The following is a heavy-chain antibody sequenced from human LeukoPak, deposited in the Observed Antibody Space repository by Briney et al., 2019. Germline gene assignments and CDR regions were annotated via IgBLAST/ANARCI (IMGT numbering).Heavy chain of an antibody. CDR3: ARAYHGSGNYYLDY. CDR1: GYNFTNYY. Sequence: ASVKVSCKASGYNFTNYYMHWVRQAPGQGLEWMGRIIPILGIANYAQKFQGRVTITADKSTSTAYMELSSLRSEDTAVYYCARAYHGSGNYYLDYWGQGTLVTVSS. D-gene: IGHD3-10*01. J-gene: IGHJ4*02. CDR2: IIPILGIA. V-gene: IGHV1-69*04.